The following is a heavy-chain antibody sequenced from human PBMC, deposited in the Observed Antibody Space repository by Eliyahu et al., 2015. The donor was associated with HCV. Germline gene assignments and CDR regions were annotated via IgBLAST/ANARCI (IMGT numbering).Heavy chain of an antibody. V-gene: IGHV3-23*01. CDR1: GFSFSSYA. CDR2: ISDSGGST. D-gene: IGHD3-22*01. J-gene: IGHJ4*02. Sequence: EVQLLESGGGLVQPGGSLRVSCAASGFSFSSYAMTWVRQAPGKGLEWVSSISDSGGSTYYADSVKGRFTISRDNSKNTLYLQMNSLRAEDTAVYYCATLVVITPYIDYWGQGTLVTVSA. CDR3: ATLVVITPYIDY.